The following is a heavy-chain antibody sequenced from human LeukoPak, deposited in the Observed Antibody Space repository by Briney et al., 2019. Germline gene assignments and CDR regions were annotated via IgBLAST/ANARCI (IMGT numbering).Heavy chain of an antibody. CDR2: IYTSGST. J-gene: IGHJ3*02. CDR1: GGSISSDTYY. Sequence: SQTLSLTCSVSGGSISSDTYYWRWIRQPAEKGLEWIGRIYTSGSTNYNPSLKSRVTISVDTSRNQFSLKLSSVTAADTAVYYRARLRITILRGHDAFDIWGQGTMVTVSS. D-gene: IGHD3-3*01. V-gene: IGHV4-61*02. CDR3: ARLRITILRGHDAFDI.